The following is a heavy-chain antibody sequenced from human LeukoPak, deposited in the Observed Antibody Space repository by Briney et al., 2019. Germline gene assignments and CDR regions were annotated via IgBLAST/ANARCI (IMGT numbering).Heavy chain of an antibody. J-gene: IGHJ4*02. CDR3: AREVADYVGGSYRYHLDN. V-gene: IGHV3-20*04. CDR2: ISWDGARI. Sequence: GVTLRLSCAAWGFILDDFDVIWVRRARGKGLVGLTCISWDGARIYDADSVKGRFTITRDNAENSLSLQTNSLRVEDTVLYCGAREVADYVGGSYRYHLDNWGQGTLVTVSS. D-gene: IGHD3-16*02. CDR1: GFILDDFD.